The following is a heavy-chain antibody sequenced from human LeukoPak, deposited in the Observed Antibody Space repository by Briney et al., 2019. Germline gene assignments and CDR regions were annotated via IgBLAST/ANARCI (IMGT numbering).Heavy chain of an antibody. CDR2: INSDGSRA. CDR3: ASHPGYDFWSGYSY. CDR1: GFTFSNYW. D-gene: IGHD3-3*01. Sequence: GGSLRLSCAASGFTFSNYWMHWVRQAPGKGLVWVSRINSDGSRATYADSVKGRFTISRDNAKNTLYLQMNSLRAEDTAVYYCASHPGYDFWSGYSYWGQGTLVTVSS. J-gene: IGHJ4*02. V-gene: IGHV3-74*03.